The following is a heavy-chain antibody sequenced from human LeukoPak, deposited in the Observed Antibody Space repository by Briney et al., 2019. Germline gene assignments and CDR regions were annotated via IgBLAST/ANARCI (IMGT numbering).Heavy chain of an antibody. Sequence: GGSLGLSCAASGFTFSSYEMNWVRQAPGKGLEWVSYISSSGSTIYYADSVKGRFTISRDNAKNSLYLQMNSLRAEDTAVYYCARVSVVVPAAKGFDYWGQGTLVTVSS. CDR2: ISSSGSTI. V-gene: IGHV3-48*03. CDR1: GFTFSSYE. CDR3: ARVSVVVPAAKGFDY. D-gene: IGHD2-2*01. J-gene: IGHJ4*02.